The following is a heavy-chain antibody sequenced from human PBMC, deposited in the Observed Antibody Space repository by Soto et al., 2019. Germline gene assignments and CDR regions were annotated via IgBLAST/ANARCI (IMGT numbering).Heavy chain of an antibody. CDR3: ARDPAEGATAANNWFDP. V-gene: IGHV4-4*02. CDR1: GGSISSSNW. D-gene: IGHD1-26*01. CDR2: IYHSGST. Sequence: SETLSLTCAVSGGSISSSNWWRWVRQPPGKGLEWIGEIYHSGSTNYNPSLKSRVTISVDKSKNQFSLKLSSVTAADTAVYYCARDPAEGATAANNWFDPWGQGTRSAFSS. J-gene: IGHJ5*02.